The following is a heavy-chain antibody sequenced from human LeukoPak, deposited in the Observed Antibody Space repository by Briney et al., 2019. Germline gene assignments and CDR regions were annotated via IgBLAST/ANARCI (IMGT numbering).Heavy chain of an antibody. J-gene: IGHJ3*01. V-gene: IGHV1-46*01. D-gene: IGHD1-26*01. Sequence: ASVKVSCKASVYSFTNYYMHWVRQAPGLGLEWMGMINPSGCSTRYAHKFQGRVAMTRDTSTSTVYMELSGLSSEDTAVYYCARDAQWELRAFDVWGQGTVVIVSS. CDR2: INPSGCST. CDR1: VYSFTNYY. CDR3: ARDAQWELRAFDV.